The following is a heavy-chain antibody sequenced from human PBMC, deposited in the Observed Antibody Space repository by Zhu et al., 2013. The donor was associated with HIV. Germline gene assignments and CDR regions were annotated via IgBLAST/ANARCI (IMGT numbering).Heavy chain of an antibody. V-gene: IGHV1-2*02. CDR1: GYTFTDFH. CDR2: INPNSGGT. D-gene: IGHD3-3*01. J-gene: IGHJ5*02. CDR3: ARDWSGWGSWFDP. Sequence: QVQLEQSGAEVKKPGASVKVSCKASGYTFTDFHMHWVRQAPGQGLEWMGWINPNSGGTNYAQKFQGRVTMTTDTSISTAYMEVRRLTSDDTAVYYCARDWSGWGSWFDPWGQGTLVTVSS.